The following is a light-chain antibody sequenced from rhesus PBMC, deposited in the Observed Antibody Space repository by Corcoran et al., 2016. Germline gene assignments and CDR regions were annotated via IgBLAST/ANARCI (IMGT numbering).Light chain of an antibody. CDR1: LDIKTW. CDR2: KAA. J-gene: IGKJ2*01. CDR3: LQYNSAPHS. V-gene: IGKV1-21*01. Sequence: DIQMTQSPSFLSASVGDTVTITCRASLDIKTWLDWYQKKPGKAPNLRIYKAATLQSGVPSRFSDRGSGTDFTLTLSSLQPEELATYYCLQYNSAPHSFGQGTTVEIK.